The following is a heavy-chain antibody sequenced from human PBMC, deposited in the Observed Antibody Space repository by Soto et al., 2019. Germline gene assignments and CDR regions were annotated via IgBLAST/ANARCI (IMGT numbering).Heavy chain of an antibody. D-gene: IGHD3-3*01. CDR3: ARLRFLEWLFPANMDV. J-gene: IGHJ6*03. V-gene: IGHV4-59*01. CDR2: IYYSGST. CDR1: GGSISSYD. Sequence: SEPLSLTCTVSGGSISSYDWRWIRQPPGKGLEWIGYIYYSGSTNYNPSLKSRVTISVDTSKNQFSLKLSSVTAADTAVYYCARLRFLEWLFPANMDVWGKGTTVTVSS.